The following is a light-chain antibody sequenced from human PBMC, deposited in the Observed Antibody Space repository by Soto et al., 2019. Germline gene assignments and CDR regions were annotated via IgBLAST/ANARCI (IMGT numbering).Light chain of an antibody. V-gene: IGKV1-5*03. CDR3: QHYNSYSEA. CDR1: QTISSW. J-gene: IGKJ1*01. CDR2: KAS. Sequence: DIQMTQSPSTLSGSGGDRVTITCRASQTISSWLAWYQQKPGKAPKLLIYKASTLKSGVPSRFSGSGSGTEFTLTISSLQPDDFATYYCQHYNSYSEAFGQGTKVQL.